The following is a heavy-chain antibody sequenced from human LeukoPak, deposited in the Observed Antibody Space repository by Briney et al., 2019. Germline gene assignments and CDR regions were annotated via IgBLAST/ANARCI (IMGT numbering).Heavy chain of an antibody. D-gene: IGHD6-19*01. CDR1: GFTFSSYA. Sequence: PGGSLRLSCAASGFTFSSYAMHWVRQAPGKGLEWVAVISHDGSNKYYADSVKGRFTISRDNSKNTLYLQMNSLRAEDTAVYYCAREGYSSGHFDYWGQGTLVTVSS. V-gene: IGHV3-30-3*01. CDR2: ISHDGSNK. J-gene: IGHJ4*02. CDR3: AREGYSSGHFDY.